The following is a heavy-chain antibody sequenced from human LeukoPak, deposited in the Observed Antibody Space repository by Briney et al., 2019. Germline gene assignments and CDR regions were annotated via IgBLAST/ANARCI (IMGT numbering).Heavy chain of an antibody. CDR1: GFTFSSYA. V-gene: IGHV3-23*01. CDR3: AKDQTDFWSGYYT. J-gene: IGHJ4*02. D-gene: IGHD3-3*01. Sequence: GGSLRLSCEVSGFTFSSYAMSWVRQAPGKGLEWVSAISGSGGSTYYADSVKGRFTISRDNSKNTLYLQMNSLRAEDTAVYYCAKDQTDFWSGYYTWGQGTLVTVSS. CDR2: ISGSGGST.